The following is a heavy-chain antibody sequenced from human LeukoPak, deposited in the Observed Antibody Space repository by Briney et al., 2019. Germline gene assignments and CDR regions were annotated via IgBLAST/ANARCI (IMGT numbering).Heavy chain of an antibody. J-gene: IGHJ4*02. D-gene: IGHD2-2*01. CDR1: GFTFSSYA. Sequence: GGSLRLSCAASGFTFSSYAMSWVRQAPGKGLEWVSAISGSGGSTYYADSAKGRFTISRDNSKNTLYLQMNSLRAEDTAVYYCAKNPHIVVVPAAMDYWGQGTLVTVSS. V-gene: IGHV3-23*01. CDR3: AKNPHIVVVPAAMDY. CDR2: ISGSGGST.